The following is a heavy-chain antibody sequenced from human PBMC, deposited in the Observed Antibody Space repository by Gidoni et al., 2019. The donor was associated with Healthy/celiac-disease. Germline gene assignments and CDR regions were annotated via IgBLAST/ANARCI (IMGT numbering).Heavy chain of an antibody. CDR1: GGSISSSSYY. CDR3: ARHLEDQLFFYMDV. D-gene: IGHD2-2*01. J-gene: IGHJ6*03. CDR2: IHYSGST. V-gene: IGHV4-39*01. Sequence: QLQLQESGPGLVKPSETLSLTCTVSGGSISSSSYYWGWIRQPPGKGLEWIGSIHYSGSTYHNPSLKSRVTISVDTSKNQFSLKVSSVTAADTAVYYCARHLEDQLFFYMDVWGKGTTVTVSS.